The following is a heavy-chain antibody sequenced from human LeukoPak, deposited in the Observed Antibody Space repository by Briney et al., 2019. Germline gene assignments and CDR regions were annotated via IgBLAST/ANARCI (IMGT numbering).Heavy chain of an antibody. D-gene: IGHD6-19*01. Sequence: ESGPVLVKPTETLTLTCTVSGFSLSNARMGVSWIRQPPGKALEWLALIYWDDDKRYSPSLKSRVTITKDTSKNQVVLTMTNMDPVDTATYYCSRTRRGQIGWTNDYWGQGTLVTVSS. J-gene: IGHJ4*02. V-gene: IGHV2-5*08. CDR3: SRTRRGQIGWTNDY. CDR2: IYWDDDK. CDR1: GFSLSNARMG.